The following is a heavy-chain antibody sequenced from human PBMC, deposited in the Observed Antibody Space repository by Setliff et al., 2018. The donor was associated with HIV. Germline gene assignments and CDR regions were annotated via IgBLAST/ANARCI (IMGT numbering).Heavy chain of an antibody. J-gene: IGHJ4*02. CDR3: ARRMWQQDSKFMYYFDY. V-gene: IGHV5-51*01. Sequence: PGESLKISCKGSGYSFTSYWIGWVRQVPGKGLEWMGITYPGDSDTRYSPSFQGQVTISADKSTSTAYLQWSSLKASDTAMYYCARRMWQQDSKFMYYFDYWGQGTLVTVSS. CDR2: TYPGDSDT. CDR1: GYSFTSYW. D-gene: IGHD6-13*01.